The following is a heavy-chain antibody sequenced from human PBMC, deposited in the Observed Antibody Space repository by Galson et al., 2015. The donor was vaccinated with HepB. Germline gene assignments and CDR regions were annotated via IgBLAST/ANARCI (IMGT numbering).Heavy chain of an antibody. Sequence: QSGAEVKKPGESLRISCKGSGYSFTSYWISWVRQMPGKGLEWMGRIDPSDSYTNYSPSFQGHVTISADKSISTAYLQWSSLTASDAAMYYCARLYCSSTSCYYYYYMDVWGKGTTVTVSS. J-gene: IGHJ6*03. CDR1: GYSFTSYW. D-gene: IGHD2-2*01. CDR3: ARLYCSSTSCYYYYYMDV. CDR2: IDPSDSYT. V-gene: IGHV5-10-1*01.